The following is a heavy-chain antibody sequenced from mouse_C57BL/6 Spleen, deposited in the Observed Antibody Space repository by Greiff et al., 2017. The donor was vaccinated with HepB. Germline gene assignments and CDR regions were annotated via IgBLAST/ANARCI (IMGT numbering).Heavy chain of an antibody. CDR1: GYTFTSYW. CDR3: ARPYYGSSYEGYFDV. D-gene: IGHD1-1*01. V-gene: IGHV1-72*01. Sequence: QVQLQQPGAELVKPGASVKLSCKASGYTFTSYWMHWVKQRPGRGLEWIGRIDPNSGGTKYNEKFKSKATLTVDKPSSTAYMQLSSLTSEDSAVYYGARPYYGSSYEGYFDVWGTGTTVTVSS. CDR2: IDPNSGGT. J-gene: IGHJ1*03.